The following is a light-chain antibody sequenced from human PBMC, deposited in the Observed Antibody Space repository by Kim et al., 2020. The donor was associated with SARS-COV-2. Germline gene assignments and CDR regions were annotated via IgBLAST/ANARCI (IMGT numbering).Light chain of an antibody. CDR3: QQYNNWPL. Sequence: EIVMTQSPATLSVSPGERATLSCRASQSVGSNLAWYQQRPGQAPRLLINGASTRATGIPARFSGSGSGTEFTLTISSLQSEDFAVYYCQQYNNWPLFGQGTKVEIK. CDR1: QSVGSN. V-gene: IGKV3-15*01. CDR2: GAS. J-gene: IGKJ1*01.